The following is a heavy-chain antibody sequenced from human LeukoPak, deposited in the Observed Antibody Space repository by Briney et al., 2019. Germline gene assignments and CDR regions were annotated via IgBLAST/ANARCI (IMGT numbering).Heavy chain of an antibody. V-gene: IGHV3-30-3*01. CDR3: ARDLVVTAYKFDY. J-gene: IGHJ4*02. Sequence: GGSLRLSCAASGFTFSSYAMHWVRQAPGKGLEWVAVISYDGSNKYYADSVKGRFTISRDNSKSTLYLQMNSLRAEDTAVYYCARDLVVTAYKFDYWGQGTLVTVSS. CDR1: GFTFSSYA. D-gene: IGHD2-21*02. CDR2: ISYDGSNK.